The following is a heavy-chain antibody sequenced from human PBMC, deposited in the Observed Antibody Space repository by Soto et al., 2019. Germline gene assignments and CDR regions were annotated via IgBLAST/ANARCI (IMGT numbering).Heavy chain of an antibody. CDR1: GGSINSDTDY. Sequence: QLQLQESGPGLVKPSETSSITCTVSGGSINSDTDYWAWIRQPPGKALEWIGSIYHSGSTYQNPSLKSRISMSVDKSKNQFSLRLTSVTAADTAVYYFARRLEEYGNYCFDHWGQGILVTVSS. CDR3: ARRLEEYGNYCFDH. CDR2: IYHSGST. D-gene: IGHD3-10*01. J-gene: IGHJ5*02. V-gene: IGHV4-39*01.